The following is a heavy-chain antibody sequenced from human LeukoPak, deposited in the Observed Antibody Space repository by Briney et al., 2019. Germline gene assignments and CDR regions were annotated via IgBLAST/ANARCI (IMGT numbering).Heavy chain of an antibody. D-gene: IGHD3-3*01. J-gene: IGHJ4*02. V-gene: IGHV1-46*01. CDR2: INPSGGST. CDR3: ARQTYYDFWSGYYRGYFDY. Sequence: ASVKVSCKASGYTFTSYYMHWVRQVPGQGLEWMGIINPSGGSTSYAQKFQGRVTMTRDTSTSTVYMELSSLRSEDTAVYYCARQTYYDFWSGYYRGYFDYWGQGTLVTVSS. CDR1: GYTFTSYY.